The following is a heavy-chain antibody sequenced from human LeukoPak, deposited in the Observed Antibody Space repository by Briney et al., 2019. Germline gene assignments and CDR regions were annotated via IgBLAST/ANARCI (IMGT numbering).Heavy chain of an antibody. CDR2: ISGSGGST. V-gene: IGHV3-23*01. J-gene: IGHJ6*03. CDR3: ARAKFVFGELEYYYYYMDV. D-gene: IGHD3-10*02. CDR1: GFTFSSYG. Sequence: GGSLRLSCAASGFTFSSYGMHWVRQAPGKGLEWVSAISGSGGSTYYADSVKGRFTISRDNSKNTLYLQMNSLRAEDTAVYYCARAKFVFGELEYYYYYMDVWGKGTTVTISS.